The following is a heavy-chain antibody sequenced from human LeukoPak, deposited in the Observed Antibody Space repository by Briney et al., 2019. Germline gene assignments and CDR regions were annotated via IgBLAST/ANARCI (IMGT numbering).Heavy chain of an antibody. D-gene: IGHD6-13*01. Sequence: ASVTVSCKVSGYTLTELSMHWVRQAPGKGPEWMGGFDPEDGETIYAQKFQGRVTMTEDTSTDTAYMELSSLRSEDTAVYYCATGGKYSSSWYNFDYWGQGTLVTVSS. CDR2: FDPEDGET. J-gene: IGHJ4*02. V-gene: IGHV1-24*01. CDR1: GYTLTELS. CDR3: ATGGKYSSSWYNFDY.